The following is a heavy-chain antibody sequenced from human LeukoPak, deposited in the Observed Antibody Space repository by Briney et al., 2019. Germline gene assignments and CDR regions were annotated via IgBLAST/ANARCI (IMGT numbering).Heavy chain of an antibody. J-gene: IGHJ5*02. Sequence: PSETLSLTCAVSGGSISSGGYSWSWIRQPPGKGLEWTGYIYHSGSTYYNPSLKSRVTISVDRSKNQFSLKLSSVTAADTAVYYCARELQGFWFDPWGQGTLVTVSS. V-gene: IGHV4-30-2*01. CDR3: ARELQGFWFDP. CDR1: GGSISSGGYS. CDR2: IYHSGST.